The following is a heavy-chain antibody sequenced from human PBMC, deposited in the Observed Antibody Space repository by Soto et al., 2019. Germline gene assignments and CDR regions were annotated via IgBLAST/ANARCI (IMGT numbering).Heavy chain of an antibody. D-gene: IGHD6-13*01. CDR3: ASPKGIAGKTYYFDY. CDR1: GFTFSSYS. CDR2: ISSSSSYI. V-gene: IGHV3-21*01. J-gene: IGHJ4*02. Sequence: EVQLVESGGGLVKPGGSLRLSCAASGFTFSSYSMNWVRQAPGKGLEWVSSISSSSSYIYYADSVKGRFTISRDNAKNSLYLQMNSLRAEDTAVYYCASPKGIAGKTYYFDYWGQGTLVTVSS.